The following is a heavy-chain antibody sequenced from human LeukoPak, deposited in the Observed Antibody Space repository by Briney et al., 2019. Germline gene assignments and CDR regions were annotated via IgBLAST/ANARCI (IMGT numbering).Heavy chain of an antibody. CDR3: AGNIMITFGGVIATSHFDY. J-gene: IGHJ4*02. CDR1: GGTFSSYA. Sequence: ASVKVSCKASGGTFSSYAISWVRQAPGQGLEWMGRIIPILGIANYAQKFQGRVTITADKSTSTAYMELSSLRSEDTAVYYCAGNIMITFGGVIATSHFDYWGQGTLVTVSS. V-gene: IGHV1-69*04. CDR2: IIPILGIA. D-gene: IGHD3-16*02.